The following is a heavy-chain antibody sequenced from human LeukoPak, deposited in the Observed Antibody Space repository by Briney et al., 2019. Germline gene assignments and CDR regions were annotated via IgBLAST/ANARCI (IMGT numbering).Heavy chain of an antibody. V-gene: IGHV4-30-4*01. CDR1: GGSLSSGDYY. D-gene: IGHD3-3*01. CDR2: IDHSGTT. Sequence: SETLSLTCTVSGGSLSSGDYYWTWIRQPPGKGLEWIGYIDHSGTTYYNPSLKSRLTISLDSSKNQFSLRLSSVTAADTAVYFCARDLRYYDFWSGYLGMDVWGQGTTVTVSS. J-gene: IGHJ6*02. CDR3: ARDLRYYDFWSGYLGMDV.